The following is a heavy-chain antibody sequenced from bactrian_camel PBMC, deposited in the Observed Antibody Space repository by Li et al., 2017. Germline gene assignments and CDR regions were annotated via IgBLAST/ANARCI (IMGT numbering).Heavy chain of an antibody. J-gene: IGHJ4*01. CDR1: GYYPSRNT. V-gene: IGHV3S54*01. CDR3: AAASTIGTFCTTSYGGYHV. CDR2: IYPGNSST. D-gene: IGHD3*01. Sequence: HVQLVESGGGSVQAGGSLRLACKFSGYYPSRNTMGWFRQAPGKEREGVASIYPGNSSTYYANSVKGRFTISQDNGQNTVYLQMDTLKPEDNAKYYCAAASTIGTFCTTSYGGYHVWGQGTQVTVS.